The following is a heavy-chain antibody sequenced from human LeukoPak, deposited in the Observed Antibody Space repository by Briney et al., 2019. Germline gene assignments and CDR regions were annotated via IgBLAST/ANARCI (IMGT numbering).Heavy chain of an antibody. CDR2: SSAYNGNT. V-gene: IGHV1-18*01. D-gene: IGHD3-22*01. CDR1: GYTFTSYG. J-gene: IGHJ5*02. Sequence: ASVKVSCKASGYTFTSYGISWVRQAPGQGLEWMGWSSAYNGNTNYVQKLQGRVTMTTDTSTSTAYMELRSLRSDDTAVYYCARGSPTYYYDSSGYSPWGQGTLVTVSS. CDR3: ARGSPTYYYDSSGYSP.